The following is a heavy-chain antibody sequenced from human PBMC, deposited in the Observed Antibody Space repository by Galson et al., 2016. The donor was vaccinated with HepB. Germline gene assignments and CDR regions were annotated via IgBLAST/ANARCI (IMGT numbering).Heavy chain of an antibody. V-gene: IGHV3-30*04. Sequence: SLRLSCAASGFTFSRYAMHWVRQAPGKGPEWVALVTYDGTNAYYTDAVKGRFTISRDNSKNMVYLQMDSLRTEDTAIYYFARDHKEVTVEKYIHNRFDPWGQGTLVTVSS. J-gene: IGHJ5*02. D-gene: IGHD2-21*02. CDR1: GFTFSRYA. CDR2: VTYDGTNA. CDR3: ARDHKEVTVEKYIHNRFDP.